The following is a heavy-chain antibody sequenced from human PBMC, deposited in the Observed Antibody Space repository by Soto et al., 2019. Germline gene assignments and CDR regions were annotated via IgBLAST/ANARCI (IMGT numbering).Heavy chain of an antibody. V-gene: IGHV1-3*01. CDR2: INAGNGNT. Sequence: ASVKVSCKASGYTFTSCARHWVRQAPGQRLEWMGWINAGNGNTKYSQKFQGRVTITRDTSASTAYMELSSLRSEDTAVYYCARDSPMSGRYCSSTSCYSEPPYMDVWGKGTTVTVSS. CDR3: ARDSPMSGRYCSSTSCYSEPPYMDV. D-gene: IGHD2-2*01. CDR1: GYTFTSCA. J-gene: IGHJ6*03.